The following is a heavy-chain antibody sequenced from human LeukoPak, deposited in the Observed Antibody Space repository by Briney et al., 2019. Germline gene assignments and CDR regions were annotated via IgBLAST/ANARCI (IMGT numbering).Heavy chain of an antibody. CDR2: IYSSGST. CDR1: GGSISSSY. D-gene: IGHD3-9*01. J-gene: IGHJ4*02. CDR3: GRAASDYDILTGYIPAPFDY. V-gene: IGHV4-59*01. Sequence: SETLSLTCTVSGGSISSSYWSWIRQPPRKGLEWIGYIYSSGSTNYNPSLKSRVTISVGTSKNQFSLKLSSVTAADTAVYYCGRAASDYDILTGYIPAPFDYWGQGTLVTVSS.